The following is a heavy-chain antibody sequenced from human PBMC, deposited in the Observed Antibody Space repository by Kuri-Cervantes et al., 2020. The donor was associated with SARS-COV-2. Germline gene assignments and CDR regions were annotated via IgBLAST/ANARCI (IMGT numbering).Heavy chain of an antibody. CDR1: GFTFSSYS. D-gene: IGHD6-13*01. CDR3: AKSRGIAAQDYFDY. J-gene: IGHJ4*02. V-gene: IGHV3-30*02. CDR2: IRYDGSNK. Sequence: LSLTCAASGFTFSSYSMNWVRQAPGKGLEWVAFIRYDGSNKYYADSVKGRFTISRDNSKNTLYLQMNSLRAEDTAVYYCAKSRGIAAQDYFDYWGQGTLVTVSS.